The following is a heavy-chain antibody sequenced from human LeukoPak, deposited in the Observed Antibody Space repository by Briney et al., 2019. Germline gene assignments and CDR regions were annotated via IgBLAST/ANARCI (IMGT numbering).Heavy chain of an antibody. Sequence: GGSLRLSCAASGFTFSSYSMNWVRQAPGKGLEWVSSISSISSYIYYADSVKGRFTISRDNANNSLYLQMNSLGAEDTAVYYCARSPGATYYYDSSGYYYRSVGKELDYWGQGTLVTVSS. CDR3: ARSPGATYYYDSSGYYYRSVGKELDY. J-gene: IGHJ4*02. D-gene: IGHD3-22*01. V-gene: IGHV3-21*01. CDR1: GFTFSSYS. CDR2: ISSISSYI.